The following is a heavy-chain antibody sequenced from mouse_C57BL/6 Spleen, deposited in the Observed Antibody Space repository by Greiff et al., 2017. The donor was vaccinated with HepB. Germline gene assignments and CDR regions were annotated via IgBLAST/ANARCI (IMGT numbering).Heavy chain of an antibody. D-gene: IGHD1-1*01. J-gene: IGHJ3*01. V-gene: IGHV1-22*01. CDR1: GYTFTDYN. Sequence: EVQLQESGPELVKPGASVKMSCKASGYTFTDYNMHWVKQSHGKSLEWIGYINPNNGGTSYNQKFKGKATLTVNKSSSTAYMELRSLTSEDSSVYYCTRPYYGSIFAYWGQGTLVTVSA. CDR3: TRPYYGSIFAY. CDR2: INPNNGGT.